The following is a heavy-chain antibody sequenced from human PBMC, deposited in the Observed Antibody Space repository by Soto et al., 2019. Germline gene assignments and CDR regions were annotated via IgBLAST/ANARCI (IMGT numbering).Heavy chain of an antibody. D-gene: IGHD3-22*01. CDR3: ARLYYYDSSGYYYVEYF. CDR2: ISAYNGNT. V-gene: IGHV1-18*01. CDR1: GYTFNRYA. Sequence: ASVKVSCKASGYTFNRYAISWVRQAPGQGLEWMGWISAYNGNTNYAQKLQGRVTMTTDTSTSTAYMELRSLRSDDTAVYYCARLYYYDSSGYYYVEYFWGQGTLVIVSS. J-gene: IGHJ4*02.